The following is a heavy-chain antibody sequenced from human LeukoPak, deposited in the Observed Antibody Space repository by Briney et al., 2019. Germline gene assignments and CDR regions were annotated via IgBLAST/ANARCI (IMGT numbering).Heavy chain of an antibody. CDR1: GFTFSSYA. J-gene: IGHJ4*02. V-gene: IGHV3-23*01. CDR3: AKALWFGELYFDY. CDR2: ISGSGGST. D-gene: IGHD3-10*01. Sequence: GGSLRLSCAASGFTFSSYAMSWVRQASGKGLEWVSAISGSGGSTYYADSVKGRFTISKDNSKNTLYLQMNSLRAEDTAVYYCAKALWFGELYFDYWGQGTLVTVSS.